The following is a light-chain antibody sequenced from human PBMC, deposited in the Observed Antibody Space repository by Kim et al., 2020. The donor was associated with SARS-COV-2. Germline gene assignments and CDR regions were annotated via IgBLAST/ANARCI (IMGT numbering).Light chain of an antibody. CDR1: QTITDY. CDR3: QQSYSNPWT. CDR2: GAS. V-gene: IGKV1-39*01. J-gene: IGKJ1*01. Sequence: ASVGDRVTITCRASQTITDYVNWYQHKPGEAPRVLIYGASSLQTGVPSRFSGSGSGTVFTLTISSLHPEDFATYYCQQSYSNPWTFGQGTKVDIK.